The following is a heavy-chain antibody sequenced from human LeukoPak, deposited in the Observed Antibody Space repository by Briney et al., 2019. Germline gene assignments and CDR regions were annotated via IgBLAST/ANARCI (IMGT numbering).Heavy chain of an antibody. CDR2: ISSSSSHT. V-gene: IGHV3-11*06. Sequence: GGSLRLSCAASGFIFSDYYMSWIRQAPGKGLEWASYISSSSSHTKYADSVKGRFTISRDNAKNSLFLQMDSLRAEDTAVYYCARDARITGTTDTFDIWGLGTMVIVSS. CDR1: GFIFSDYY. J-gene: IGHJ3*02. CDR3: ARDARITGTTDTFDI. D-gene: IGHD1-20*01.